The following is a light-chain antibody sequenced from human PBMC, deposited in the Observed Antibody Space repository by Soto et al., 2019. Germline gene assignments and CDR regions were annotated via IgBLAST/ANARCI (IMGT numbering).Light chain of an antibody. CDR1: SSDVGGYNY. Sequence: QSALTQPRSVSGSPGQSVTISCTGTSSDVGGYNYVSWYQKYPGKAPRLMIYDVSKRPSGVPDRFSGSKSGNTASLTISGLQAEDEADYYCSSYTSRSTRVFGGGTQLTVL. CDR2: DVS. J-gene: IGLJ3*02. CDR3: SSYTSRSTRV. V-gene: IGLV2-11*01.